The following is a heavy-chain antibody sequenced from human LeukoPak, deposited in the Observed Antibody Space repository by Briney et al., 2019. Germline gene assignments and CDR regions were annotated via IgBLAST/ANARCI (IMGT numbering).Heavy chain of an antibody. V-gene: IGHV4-34*01. CDR2: INHIVST. CDR1: GGSLSVYS. D-gene: IGHD6-19*01. Sequence: SGTLCLTCAVYGGSLSVYSWSWIRQPPGKGLEWSGEINHIVSTNYNPSLKSRVTISVDTSKNQFSLKLSSVTAADTAVYYCAREASSGWYKDSWGQGTLVTVSS. J-gene: IGHJ4*02. CDR3: AREASSGWYKDS.